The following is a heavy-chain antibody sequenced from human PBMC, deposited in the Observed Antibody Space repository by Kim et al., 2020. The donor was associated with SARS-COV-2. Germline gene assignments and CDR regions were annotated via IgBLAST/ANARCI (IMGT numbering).Heavy chain of an antibody. J-gene: IGHJ4*02. CDR2: ISGDGGST. CDR1: GFTFDDYA. V-gene: IGHV3-43*02. Sequence: GGSLRLSCAASGFTFDDYAMHWVRQAPGKGLEWVSLISGDGGSTYYADSVKGRFTISRDNSKNSLYLQMNSLRTEDTALYYCAKDMVFGGGPESGDYWGQGTLVTVSS. CDR3: AKDMVFGGGPESGDY. D-gene: IGHD3-16*01.